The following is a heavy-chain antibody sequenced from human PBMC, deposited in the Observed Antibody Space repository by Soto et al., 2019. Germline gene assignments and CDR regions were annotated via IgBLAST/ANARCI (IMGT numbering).Heavy chain of an antibody. CDR2: INAGNGNT. J-gene: IGHJ6*02. Sequence: GASVKVSCKASGYTFTSYAMHWVRQAPGQRLEWMGWINAGNGNTKYSQKFQGRVTITRDTSASTAYMELSSLRSEDTAVYYCARDDSVAPYYYYGMDVWGQGTTVTVSS. CDR3: ARDDSVAPYYYYGMDV. CDR1: GYTFTSYA. V-gene: IGHV1-3*01. D-gene: IGHD6-19*01.